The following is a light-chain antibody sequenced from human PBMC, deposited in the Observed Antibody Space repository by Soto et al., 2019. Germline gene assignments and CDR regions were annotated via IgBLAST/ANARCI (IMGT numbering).Light chain of an antibody. CDR2: GNN. CDR1: SSNVGAGYD. Sequence: QSVLTQPPSVSWAPGQRITISCTGGSSNVGAGYDVHWYQQLPGTAPKLLIYGNNNRPSGVPDRFSGSKSGTSASLAITGLQAEDEADYYCQSYDSSLSAYVFGTGTKVTVL. V-gene: IGLV1-40*01. J-gene: IGLJ1*01. CDR3: QSYDSSLSAYV.